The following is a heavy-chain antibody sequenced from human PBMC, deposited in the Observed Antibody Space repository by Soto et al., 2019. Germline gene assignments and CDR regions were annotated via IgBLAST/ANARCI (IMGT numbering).Heavy chain of an antibody. CDR1: GYTFTSYA. D-gene: IGHD5-12*01. CDR2: INAGNGNT. Sequence: XSVKVSCKASGYTFTSYAMHWVRQAPGQRLEWMGWINAGNGNTKYSQKFQGRVTITRDTSASTAYMELSSLRSEDTAVYYCARDQTVGDGYNFAFDTWGQGSMVTVSS. V-gene: IGHV1-3*01. J-gene: IGHJ3*02. CDR3: ARDQTVGDGYNFAFDT.